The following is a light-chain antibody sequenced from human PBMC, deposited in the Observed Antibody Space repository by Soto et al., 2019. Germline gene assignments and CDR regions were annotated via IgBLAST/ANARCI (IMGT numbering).Light chain of an antibody. CDR3: QQRDT. CDR1: QSLSNY. V-gene: IGKV3-11*01. CDR2: GAS. J-gene: IGKJ2*01. Sequence: EIVLTQSPATLSLSPGERATLSCRASQSLSNYLAWYQQKPGQAPRLLISGASNRAAGIPARFSGSGSGTDCTLNINNLEPEYFAMYYCQQRDTFGQGTKLEIK.